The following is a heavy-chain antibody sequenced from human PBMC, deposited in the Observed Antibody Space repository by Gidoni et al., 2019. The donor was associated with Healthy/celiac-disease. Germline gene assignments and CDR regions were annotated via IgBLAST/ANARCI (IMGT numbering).Heavy chain of an antibody. CDR1: GCTFSRYD. D-gene: IGHD5-18*01. CDR3: ARARQYSYGVYYFDY. CDR2: IGTAGDT. J-gene: IGHJ4*02. V-gene: IGHV3-13*01. Sequence: EVQLVESGGGLVQPGGSLRLSCAASGCTFSRYDMHWVRQATGKGLEWVSAIGTAGDTYYPGSVKGRFTISRENAKNSLYLQMNSLRAGDTAVYYCARARQYSYGVYYFDYWGQGTLVTVSS.